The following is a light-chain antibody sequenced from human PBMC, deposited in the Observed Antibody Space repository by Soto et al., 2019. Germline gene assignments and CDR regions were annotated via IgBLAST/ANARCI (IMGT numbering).Light chain of an antibody. Sequence: QSALTQPPSASGSPGQSVTISCTGTSSDVGGYNYVSWYQQHPDKAPKLIIYDVSERPSGVPNRFSGSKSGNTASLTISGVQSDDEADYYCCSYAGSYTWIFGGGTKLTVL. V-gene: IGLV2-11*01. CDR3: CSYAGSYTWI. CDR2: DVS. J-gene: IGLJ2*01. CDR1: SSDVGGYNY.